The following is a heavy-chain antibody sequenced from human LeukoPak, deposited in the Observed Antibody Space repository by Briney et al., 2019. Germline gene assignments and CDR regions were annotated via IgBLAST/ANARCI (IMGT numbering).Heavy chain of an antibody. D-gene: IGHD3-22*01. V-gene: IGHV4-39*01. J-gene: IGHJ4*02. CDR1: GGSFSRSSYY. CDR3: ARQYYDSSGYYSWYLDQ. Sequence: SETLSPTCTVSGGSFSRSSYYWGWIRQPPGKGLEWIGSMYYSGSTYYNQSLKSRVTVSVDTSKNQFSLKLTSVTAADTAVYYCARQYYDSSGYYSWYLDQWGQGTLVTVSS. CDR2: MYYSGST.